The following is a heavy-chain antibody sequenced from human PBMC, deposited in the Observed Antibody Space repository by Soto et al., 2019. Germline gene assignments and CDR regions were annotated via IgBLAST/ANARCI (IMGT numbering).Heavy chain of an antibody. CDR2: IWYDGSNK. CDR3: ARIRSSWYPDYYYYYMDV. V-gene: IGHV3-33*01. Sequence: GGSLRLSCAASGFTFSSYGMHWVRQAPGKGLEWVAVIWYDGSNKYYADSVKGRFTISRDNSKNTLYLQMNSLRAEDTAVYYCARIRSSWYPDYYYYYMDVWGKGTTVTVSS. CDR1: GFTFSSYG. D-gene: IGHD6-13*01. J-gene: IGHJ6*03.